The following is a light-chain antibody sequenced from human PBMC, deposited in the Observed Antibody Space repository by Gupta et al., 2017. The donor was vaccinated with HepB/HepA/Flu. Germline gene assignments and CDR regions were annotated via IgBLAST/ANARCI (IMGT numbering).Light chain of an antibody. Sequence: QSALTHPASVSGSPGQSITVSCTVPSNDVGVYNYVSWYQQYPGKAPKLMIYDVSNWPSGVSNRFSGSKSGNTASLTISGLQAEDEADYYCSSYTSSSTRVVFGGGTKLTVL. CDR3: SSYTSSSTRVV. V-gene: IGLV2-14*01. J-gene: IGLJ2*01. CDR1: SNDVGVYNY. CDR2: DVS.